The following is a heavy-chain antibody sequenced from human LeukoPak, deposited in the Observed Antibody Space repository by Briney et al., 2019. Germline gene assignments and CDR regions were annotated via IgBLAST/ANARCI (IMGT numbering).Heavy chain of an antibody. CDR1: GFTVSSNY. Sequence: GGSLRLSCAASGFTVSSNYMSWVRQAPGKGLEWVSSISSSSSYIYYADSVKGRFTISRDNAKNSLYLQMNSLRAEDTAVYYCARPYSSGLDAFDIWGQGTMVTVSS. J-gene: IGHJ3*02. V-gene: IGHV3-21*01. CDR3: ARPYSSGLDAFDI. CDR2: ISSSSSYI. D-gene: IGHD6-19*01.